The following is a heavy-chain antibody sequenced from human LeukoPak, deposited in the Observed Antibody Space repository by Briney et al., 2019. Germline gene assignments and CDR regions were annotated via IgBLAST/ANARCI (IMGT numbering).Heavy chain of an antibody. V-gene: IGHV4-30-4*01. J-gene: IGHJ3*02. D-gene: IGHD4-23*01. Sequence: KTSETLSLTCTVSGVSISSGDYYWSWIRQPPGKGLEWIGYIYYSGSTYYNPSLKSRVTISVDTSKNQFSLKLSSVTAADTAVYYCARSTTVVTPPLDNHAFDIWGQGTMVTVSS. CDR1: GVSISSGDYY. CDR3: ARSTTVVTPPLDNHAFDI. CDR2: IYYSGST.